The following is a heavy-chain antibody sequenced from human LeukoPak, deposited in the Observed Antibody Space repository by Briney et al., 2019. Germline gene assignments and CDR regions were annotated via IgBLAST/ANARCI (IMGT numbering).Heavy chain of an antibody. D-gene: IGHD2/OR15-2a*01. CDR1: GGSISSSSYY. CDR2: IYYSGST. J-gene: IGHJ4*02. Sequence: SETLSLTCTVSGGSISSSSYYWGWIRQPPGKGVEWIGSIYYSGSTYYNPSLKSRVTISVDTSKNQFSLKLSSVTAADTAVYYCARHSVLGGYYFDYWGQGTLVTVSS. V-gene: IGHV4-39*01. CDR3: ARHSVLGGYYFDY.